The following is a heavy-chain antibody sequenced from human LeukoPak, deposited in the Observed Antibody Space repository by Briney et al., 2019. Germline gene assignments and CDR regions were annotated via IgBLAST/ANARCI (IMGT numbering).Heavy chain of an antibody. D-gene: IGHD6-19*01. Sequence: GGSLRLSGAAAGFTFSSSWMSWVRQAPGKGLELVANIRADGGVRNYVDSVKGRFTISRDNAKNSLYLQMTSLRAEDTAVYYCARDPLYGSGAWGQGTLVTVSS. V-gene: IGHV3-7*05. CDR3: ARDPLYGSGA. J-gene: IGHJ5*02. CDR2: IRADGGVR. CDR1: GFTFSSSW.